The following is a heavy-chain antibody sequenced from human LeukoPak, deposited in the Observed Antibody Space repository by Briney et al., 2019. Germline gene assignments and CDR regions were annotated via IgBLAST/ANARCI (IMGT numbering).Heavy chain of an antibody. CDR3: ARETDENSSSWYGDWFDP. D-gene: IGHD6-13*01. CDR2: IYHSGST. CDR1: GYSISSGYY. V-gene: IGHV4-38-2*02. Sequence: SETLSLTCTVSGYSISSGYYWGWIRQPPGKGLEWIGSIYHSGSTYYNPSLKSRVTISVDTSKNQFSLKLSSVTAADTAVYYCARETDENSSSWYGDWFDPWGQGTLVTVSS. J-gene: IGHJ5*02.